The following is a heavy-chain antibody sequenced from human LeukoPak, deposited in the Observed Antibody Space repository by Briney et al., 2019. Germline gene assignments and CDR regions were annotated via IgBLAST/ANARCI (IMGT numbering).Heavy chain of an antibody. J-gene: IGHJ4*02. CDR3: ARGGYSYGLPLGY. CDR1: GGTFSSYA. D-gene: IGHD5-18*01. CDR2: IIPIFGTA. V-gene: IGHV1-69*13. Sequence: SVKVSRKASGGTFSSYAISWVRQAPGQGLEWMGGIIPIFGTANYAQKFQGRVTVTADESTSTAYMELSSLRSEDTAVYYCARGGYSYGLPLGYWGQGTLVTVSS.